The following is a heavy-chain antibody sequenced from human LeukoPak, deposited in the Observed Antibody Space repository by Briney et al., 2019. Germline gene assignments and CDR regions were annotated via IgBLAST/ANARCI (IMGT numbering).Heavy chain of an antibody. CDR1: GGSINSRDSY. Sequence: SETLSLTCTVSGGSINSRDSYWGWIRQPPGKGLEWIGSIYYSGSTYYNPSLKSRVTMSVDTSKNQFSLKLSSVAAADTAVYYCARDLSRAFDIWGQGTVVTVSS. CDR2: IYYSGST. CDR3: ARDLSRAFDI. J-gene: IGHJ3*02. V-gene: IGHV4-39*07.